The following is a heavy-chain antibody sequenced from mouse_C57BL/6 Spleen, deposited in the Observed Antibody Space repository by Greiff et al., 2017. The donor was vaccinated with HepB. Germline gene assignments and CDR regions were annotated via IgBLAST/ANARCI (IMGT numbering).Heavy chain of an antibody. Sequence: GGGLVQPKGSLKLSCAVSGFTFNTYAMHWVRQATGKGLEWVARIRSKSSNYATYYADSVKDRFTISRDDSQSMLYLQMNNLKTEDTAMYYCVRDGNYDYAMDYWGQGTSVTVSS. J-gene: IGHJ4*01. V-gene: IGHV10-3*01. D-gene: IGHD2-1*01. CDR1: GFTFNTYA. CDR3: VRDGNYDYAMDY. CDR2: IRSKSSNYAT.